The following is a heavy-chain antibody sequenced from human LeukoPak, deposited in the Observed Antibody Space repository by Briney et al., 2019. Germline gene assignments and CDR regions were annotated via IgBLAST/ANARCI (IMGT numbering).Heavy chain of an antibody. D-gene: IGHD5-12*01. CDR3: AREGIVATLDY. CDR2: IYSGGST. V-gene: IGHV3-53*01. J-gene: IGHJ4*02. CDR1: GFTVSSNY. Sequence: PGGSLRLSCAASGFTVSSNYMSWVRQAPGKGLEWVSVIYSGGSTYYADSVKGRFTISRDMPKNTLYLQMNSLRAEDTAVYYCAREGIVATLDYWGQGTLVTVSS.